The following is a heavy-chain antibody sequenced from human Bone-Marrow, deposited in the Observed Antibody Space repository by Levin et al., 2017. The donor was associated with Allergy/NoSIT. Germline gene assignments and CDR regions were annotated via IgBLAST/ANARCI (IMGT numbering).Heavy chain of an antibody. D-gene: IGHD3-9*01. CDR2: ISYDGSNK. Sequence: SCAASGFTFSSYAMHWVRQAPGKGLEWVAVISYDGSNKYYADSVKGRFTISRDNSKNTLYLQMNSLRAEDTAVYYCAREHYDILTQGWFDPWGQGTLVTVSS. CDR1: GFTFSSYA. J-gene: IGHJ5*02. CDR3: AREHYDILTQGWFDP. V-gene: IGHV3-30*04.